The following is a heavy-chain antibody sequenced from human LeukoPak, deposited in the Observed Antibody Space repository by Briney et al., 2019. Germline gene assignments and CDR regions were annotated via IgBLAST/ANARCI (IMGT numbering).Heavy chain of an antibody. D-gene: IGHD1-26*01. CDR3: ARDSGRPVGGGMDV. Sequence: GRSLRLSCAASVFTFSIYGVHWVRQAPGKGLEWVAVIWYDGSNKYYADSVKGRFTISRDNSKNTLYVQMNTLRCEDTRVYYCARDSGRPVGGGMDVWGQGTTVTVSS. V-gene: IGHV3-33*01. CDR1: VFTFSIYG. CDR2: IWYDGSNK. J-gene: IGHJ6*02.